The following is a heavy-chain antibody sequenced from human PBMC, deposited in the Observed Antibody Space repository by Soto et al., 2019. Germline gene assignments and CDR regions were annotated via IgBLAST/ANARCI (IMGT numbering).Heavy chain of an antibody. Sequence: PSETLSLTCTVSGGSVSDGIYYWSWIRQPPGKGLEWIGYIHYTGNTNYNPSLNPSLKSRLTISVETSKNQFFLKLTSVTAADTAVYFCAREVWLHTNRGFDYWGQGIPVTVSS. CDR1: GGSVSDGIYY. CDR3: AREVWLHTNRGFDY. V-gene: IGHV4-61*01. CDR2: IHYTGNT. D-gene: IGHD5-18*01. J-gene: IGHJ4*02.